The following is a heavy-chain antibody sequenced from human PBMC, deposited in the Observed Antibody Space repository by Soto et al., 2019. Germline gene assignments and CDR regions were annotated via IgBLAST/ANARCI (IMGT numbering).Heavy chain of an antibody. J-gene: IGHJ4*02. CDR1: GFTFSDYY. D-gene: IGHD2-2*01. CDR2: INSGSDYT. CDR3: ARGPGYCSSTSCPSDYDY. Sequence: GGSLRLSCAASGFTFSDYYMSWIRQAPGKGLEWVSYINSGSDYTNYPDSVKGRFTISRDNAKNSLYLQMNSLRAEDTALYYCARGPGYCSSTSCPSDYDYWGQGTLVTVS. V-gene: IGHV3-11*05.